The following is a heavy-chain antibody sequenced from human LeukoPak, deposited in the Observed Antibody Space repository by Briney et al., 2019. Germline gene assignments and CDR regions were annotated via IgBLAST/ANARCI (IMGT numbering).Heavy chain of an antibody. J-gene: IGHJ6*03. V-gene: IGHV1-18*01. D-gene: IGHD4-17*01. CDR2: ISAYNGNT. Sequence: ASVKVSCKASGYTFTSYGISWVRQAPGQGLEWMGWISAYNGNTNYAQKLQGRVTMTTDISTSTAYMELRSLRSDDTAVYYCAASVTVITHYMDVWGKGTTVTVSS. CDR3: AASVTVITHYMDV. CDR1: GYTFTSYG.